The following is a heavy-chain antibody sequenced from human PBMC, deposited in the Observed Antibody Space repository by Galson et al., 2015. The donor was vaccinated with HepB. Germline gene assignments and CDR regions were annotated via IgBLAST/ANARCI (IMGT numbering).Heavy chain of an antibody. V-gene: IGHV1-69*13. CDR3: AVSVVAVENYYGMDV. J-gene: IGHJ6*02. Sequence: SVKVSCKASGGTFSSHSISWVRQAPGQGLEWVGGSIPFFGTAKYAQKFQGRVTITADESTSTVDMYLSSLRSEDTAVCYCAVSVVAVENYYGMDVWGQGTTVTVSS. CDR2: SIPFFGTA. CDR1: GGTFSSHS. D-gene: IGHD3-22*01.